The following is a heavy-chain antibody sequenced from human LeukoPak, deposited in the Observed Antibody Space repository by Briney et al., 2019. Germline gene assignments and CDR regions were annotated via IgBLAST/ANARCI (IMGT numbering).Heavy chain of an antibody. D-gene: IGHD5-18*01. CDR2: ISGSGGST. CDR3: ARRDRYGYHYMGALDY. J-gene: IGHJ4*02. Sequence: GGSLRLSCAASGFTFSSYGMSWVRQAPGKGGEGVSAISGSGGSTYYAGSVKGRFTISRDNSKKTLYLQMNSLRAEDTAVYYCARRDRYGYHYMGALDYWGQGTLVTVSS. CDR1: GFTFSSYG. V-gene: IGHV3-23*01.